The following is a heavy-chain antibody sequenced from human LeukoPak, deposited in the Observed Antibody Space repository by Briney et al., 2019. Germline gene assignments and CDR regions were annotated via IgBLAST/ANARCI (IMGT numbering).Heavy chain of an antibody. V-gene: IGHV3-74*01. J-gene: IGHJ4*02. CDR2: ISWNSDSR. Sequence: GGSLRLSCAASGFTFSRYWIHWVRQAPGKGLEWVSRISWNSDSRGYADSVKGRFTISRDNGKNTLYLQMNSLRAEDTAVYFCKSQDYWGQGTLVTVSS. CDR3: KSQDY. CDR1: GFTFSRYW.